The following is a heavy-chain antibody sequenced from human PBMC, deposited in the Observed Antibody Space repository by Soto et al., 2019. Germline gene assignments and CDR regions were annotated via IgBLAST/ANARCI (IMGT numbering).Heavy chain of an antibody. CDR1: GGTFSSYA. CDR2: IIPIFGTA. D-gene: IGHD6-19*01. J-gene: IGHJ5*02. CDR3: ARGSVALSGWRNWFDP. Sequence: SVKVSCKSSGGTFSSYAIIWVRQAPGQGLEWMGGIIPIFGTANYAQKFQGRVTITADKSTSTAYMELSSLRSEDTAVYYCARGSVALSGWRNWFDPWGQGTLVTVS. V-gene: IGHV1-69*06.